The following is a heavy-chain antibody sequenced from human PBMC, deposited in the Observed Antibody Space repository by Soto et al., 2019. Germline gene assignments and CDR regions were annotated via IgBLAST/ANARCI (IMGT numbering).Heavy chain of an antibody. Sequence: QVHLQQWGAGLLKPSETLSLTCAVYGGSFSGYFWNWVRQPPGKGLEWIGEINHSGSTKYNPSLKSRVTLSVDTSKNQFTMRVLSVTAADTGVYYCARDLSGYYYGMDVWGQGTTVTVS. J-gene: IGHJ6*02. CDR3: ARDLSGYYYGMDV. CDR2: INHSGST. CDR1: GGSFSGYF. V-gene: IGHV4-34*01.